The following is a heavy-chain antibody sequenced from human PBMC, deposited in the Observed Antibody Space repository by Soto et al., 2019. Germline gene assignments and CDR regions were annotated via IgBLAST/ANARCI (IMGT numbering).Heavy chain of an antibody. D-gene: IGHD5-12*01. CDR3: ARVPVEMARIGYYYSYGVDV. Sequence: QVQLQESGPGLVKPSETLSLTCTVSGDSVTSGSHYWSWIRHPPGKGLEYIGYIFYSENTSYHPSLKSRVTISVDKCKIQFSLKLSSATAADTALYDCARVPVEMARIGYYYSYGVDVWGQGNTVTVSS. V-gene: IGHV4-61*01. J-gene: IGHJ6*02. CDR1: GDSVTSGSHY. CDR2: IFYSENT.